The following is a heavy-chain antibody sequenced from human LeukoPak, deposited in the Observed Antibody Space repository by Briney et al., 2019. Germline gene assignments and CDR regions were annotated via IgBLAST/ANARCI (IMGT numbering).Heavy chain of an antibody. CDR3: AKWGDYDILTGYYVPDY. D-gene: IGHD3-9*01. V-gene: IGHV3-23*01. J-gene: IGHJ4*02. CDR2: ITGSDGSS. CDR1: GFTFTNYA. Sequence: GGSLRLSCVASGFTFTNYAMSWVRQAPGKGLGWVSAITGSDGSSYYADSVKGRFTISRDNSKNTLYLQVNSLRAEDTAVYYCAKWGDYDILTGYYVPDYWGQGTLVTVSS.